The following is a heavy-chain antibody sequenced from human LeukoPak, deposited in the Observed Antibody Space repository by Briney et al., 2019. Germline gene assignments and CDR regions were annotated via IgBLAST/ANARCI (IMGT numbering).Heavy chain of an antibody. CDR2: IYYSGST. Sequence: SETLSLTCTVSGGSISSHYWSWIRQPPGKGLEWIGYIYYSGSTNYNPSLKSRVTISVDTSKNQFSLKLSSVTAADTAVYYCARDRRYYDSSGYYYPDAFDIWGQGTMVTVSS. CDR3: ARDRRYYDSSGYYYPDAFDI. J-gene: IGHJ3*02. D-gene: IGHD3-22*01. CDR1: GGSISSHY. V-gene: IGHV4-59*11.